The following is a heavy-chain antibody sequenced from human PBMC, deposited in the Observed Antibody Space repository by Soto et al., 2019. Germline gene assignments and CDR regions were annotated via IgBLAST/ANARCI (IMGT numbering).Heavy chain of an antibody. CDR1: GFTFSSYG. CDR2: IWYDGSNK. V-gene: IGHV3-33*01. CDR3: ARDQNPTYYYGSGSYYKRVVGGMDV. D-gene: IGHD3-10*01. Sequence: GGSLRLSCAASGFTFSSYGMHWVRQAPGKGLEWVAVIWYDGSNKYYADSVKGRFTISRDNSKNTLYLQMNSLRAEDTAVYYCARDQNPTYYYGSGSYYKRVVGGMDVWGQGTTVTVSS. J-gene: IGHJ6*02.